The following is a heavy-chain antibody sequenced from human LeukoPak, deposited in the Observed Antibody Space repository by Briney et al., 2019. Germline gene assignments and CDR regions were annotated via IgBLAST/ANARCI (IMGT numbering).Heavy chain of an antibody. CDR2: INHSGST. CDR1: GGSFSGYY. V-gene: IGHV4-34*01. CDR3: ASSGGSGGYYYSRVYYYYYMDV. J-gene: IGHJ6*03. D-gene: IGHD3-22*01. Sequence: PSETLSLTCAVYGGSFSGYYWSWIRQPPGKGLEWIGEINHSGSTNYNPSLKSRVTISVDTSKNQFSLKLSSVTAADTAVYYCASSGGSGGYYYSRVYYYYYMDVWGKGTTVTVSS.